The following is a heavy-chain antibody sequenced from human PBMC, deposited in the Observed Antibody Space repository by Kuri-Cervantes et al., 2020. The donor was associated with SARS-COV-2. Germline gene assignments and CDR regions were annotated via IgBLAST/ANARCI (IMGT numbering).Heavy chain of an antibody. V-gene: IGHV3-53*01. CDR3: ARGRGPGDFWSGLNWFDP. Sequence: GESLKISCAASGFTVNSNYMSWVRQAPGKGLEWVSVIYSSGSTNYADSVKGRFTISRDNFKNTLYLQMSSLRAEDTAVYYCARGRGPGDFWSGLNWFDPWGQGTLVTVSS. J-gene: IGHJ5*02. CDR1: GFTVNSNY. D-gene: IGHD3-3*01. CDR2: IYSSGST.